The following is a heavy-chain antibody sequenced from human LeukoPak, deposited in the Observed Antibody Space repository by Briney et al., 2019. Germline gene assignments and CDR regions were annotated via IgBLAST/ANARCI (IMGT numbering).Heavy chain of an antibody. V-gene: IGHV3-11*06. Sequence: GGSLRLSCAASGFTFSDYYMSWIRQAPGKGLEWLSYISRTGSHTPYAASVKGRFTVSRDNAKNSLSLELNSLRVDDTAIYYCARVGSTAEAGTPDYWGQGTLVTVSS. CDR1: GFTFSDYY. D-gene: IGHD6-13*01. J-gene: IGHJ4*02. CDR3: ARVGSTAEAGTPDY. CDR2: ISRTGSHT.